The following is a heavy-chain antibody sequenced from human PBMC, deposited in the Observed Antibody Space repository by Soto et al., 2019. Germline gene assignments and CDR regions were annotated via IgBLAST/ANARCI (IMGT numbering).Heavy chain of an antibody. CDR1: GYSFSRYW. CDR3: SRRRGSGSDYYYNYGMGV. Sequence: GESLKISCKGSGYSFSRYWIGWVRQMPGKGLEWMGIIYPGDSDIRYSPSFQGQVTISADTSISTAYLQWSSLKASDTAIYYCSRRRGSGSDYYYNYGMGVWGQGTTVTVSS. J-gene: IGHJ6*02. D-gene: IGHD1-26*01. V-gene: IGHV5-51*01. CDR2: IYPGDSDI.